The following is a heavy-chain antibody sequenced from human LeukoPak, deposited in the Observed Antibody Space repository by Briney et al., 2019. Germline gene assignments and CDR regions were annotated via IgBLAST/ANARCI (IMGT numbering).Heavy chain of an antibody. CDR1: GGSLSSSSYY. V-gene: IGHV4-39*01. Sequence: PSETLSLTCTVSGGSLSSSSYYWGWIRQPPGKGLEWIGRIYYSGSTYYNPSLKSRVTISVDTSKNQFSLKLSSVTAADTAVYYCARRRTTVTTGGPGWFDPWGQGTLVTVSS. D-gene: IGHD4-17*01. CDR2: IYYSGST. CDR3: ARRRTTVTTGGPGWFDP. J-gene: IGHJ5*02.